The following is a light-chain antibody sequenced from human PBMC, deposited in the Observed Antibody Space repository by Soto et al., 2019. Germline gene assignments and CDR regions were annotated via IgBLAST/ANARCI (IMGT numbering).Light chain of an antibody. Sequence: ELVVTQSPATLSVSPGERATLSCMASQSVSSNLAWYQQKPGQAPRLLIYGASTRATGIPFKFIGSGSGTEFTLNISSLQSEDFAVYYCQQYNNWPSLTFAGGTKVDIK. V-gene: IGKV3-15*01. CDR2: GAS. CDR3: QQYNNWPSLT. CDR1: QSVSSN. J-gene: IGKJ4*01.